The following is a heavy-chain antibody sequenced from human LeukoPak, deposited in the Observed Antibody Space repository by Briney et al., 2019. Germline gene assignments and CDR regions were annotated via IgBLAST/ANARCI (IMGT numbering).Heavy chain of an antibody. J-gene: IGHJ4*02. CDR1: GFTFRSFY. CDR2: VNENGREI. CDR3: AKDEVGGHFEY. Sequence: PGGSLRLSCAASGFTFRSFYMSWVRQAPGKGLEWVAKVNENGREIYYADSVKGRFTISRDNAKNSVYLQMNNLRAEDTAVYYCAKDEVGGHFEYWGQGILVTVSS. V-gene: IGHV3-7*01.